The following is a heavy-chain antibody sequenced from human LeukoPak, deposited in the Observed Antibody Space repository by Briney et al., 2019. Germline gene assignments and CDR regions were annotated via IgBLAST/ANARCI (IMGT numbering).Heavy chain of an antibody. CDR1: GFTFSSYG. V-gene: IGHV3-33*01. Sequence: GGSLRLSCAASGFTFSSYGMHWVRQAPRKGLEWVAVIWYDGSNKYYADSVKGRFTISRDNSKNTLYLQMNSLRAEDTAVYYCARDDGDGYNFDYWGQGTLVTVSS. D-gene: IGHD5-24*01. CDR3: ARDDGDGYNFDY. J-gene: IGHJ4*02. CDR2: IWYDGSNK.